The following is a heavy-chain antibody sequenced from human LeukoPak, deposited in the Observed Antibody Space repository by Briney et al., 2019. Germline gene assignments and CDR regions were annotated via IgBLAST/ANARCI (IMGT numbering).Heavy chain of an antibody. Sequence: ASVKVSCKASGYTFTAYYMHWVRQAPGQGLEWIGCIGPTGNTVYVQKFQGRVTVTRDTSINTVYMEVNSLRSDDMAVYSCARKRVDGGLFDYWGQGTLVTVSS. CDR1: GYTFTAYY. CDR2: IGPTGNT. V-gene: IGHV1-2*02. J-gene: IGHJ4*02. CDR3: ARKRVDGGLFDY. D-gene: IGHD3-10*01.